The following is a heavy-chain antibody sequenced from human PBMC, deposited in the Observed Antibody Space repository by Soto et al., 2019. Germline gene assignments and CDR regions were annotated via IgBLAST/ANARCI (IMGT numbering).Heavy chain of an antibody. CDR2: MSGSSSTT. J-gene: IGHJ4*02. CDR3: AKNQERELPRVIDF. V-gene: IGHV3-23*01. Sequence: PGGSLRLSCAPPGLTFSNYAMSWVRQAPGGGLEWVSSMSGSSSTTYYADSVRGRFTISRDRSKNTLYLQMSSLRAEDTALYYCAKNQERELPRVIDFWGQGTLVTVSS. D-gene: IGHD1-7*01. CDR1: GLTFSNYA.